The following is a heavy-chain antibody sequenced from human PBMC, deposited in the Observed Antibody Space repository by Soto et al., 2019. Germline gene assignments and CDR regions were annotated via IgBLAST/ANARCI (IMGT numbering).Heavy chain of an antibody. D-gene: IGHD3-22*01. CDR1: GFTFSSYA. J-gene: IGHJ3*02. Sequence: PGGSLRLSCAASGFTFSSYAMHWVRQAPGKGLEWVANIKQDGSEKYYVDSVKGRFTISRDNAKNSLYLQMNSLRVEDTAVYYCARGDYHDSSGPFSDAFDIWGQGTMVTVSS. CDR2: IKQDGSEK. V-gene: IGHV3-7*04. CDR3: ARGDYHDSSGPFSDAFDI.